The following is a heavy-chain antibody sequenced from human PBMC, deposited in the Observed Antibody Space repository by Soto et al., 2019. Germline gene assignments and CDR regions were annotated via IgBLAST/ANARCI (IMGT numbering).Heavy chain of an antibody. D-gene: IGHD2-15*01. Sequence: GGSLRLSCAASGCTFSDYYMSWIRQAPGKGLEWVSYISRSGSTIYYADSVKGRFTSSRDNAKNSLYLQMNSLRAEDPAVYYSARDLGASNPPTPRGCCGPGGAFDTSGQGPMLT. J-gene: IGHJ3*02. CDR3: ARDLGASNPPTPRGCCGPGGAFDT. CDR2: ISRSGSTI. CDR1: GCTFSDYY. V-gene: IGHV3-11*01.